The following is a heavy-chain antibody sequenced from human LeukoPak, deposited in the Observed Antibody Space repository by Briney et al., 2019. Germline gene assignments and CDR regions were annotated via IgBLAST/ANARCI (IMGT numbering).Heavy chain of an antibody. CDR2: MFYTGST. D-gene: IGHD6-25*01. J-gene: IGHJ6*04. CDR1: GGSISSDY. Sequence: SSETLSLTCSVSGGSISSDYWAWIRQPPGKGLDWIGYMFYTGSTNYNPSLKSRVTISLATSKKQFSLKLSSVTAADTAVYYCVRVSVVYGMDVWGRWATLTVSS. V-gene: IGHV4-59*01. CDR3: VRVSVVYGMDV.